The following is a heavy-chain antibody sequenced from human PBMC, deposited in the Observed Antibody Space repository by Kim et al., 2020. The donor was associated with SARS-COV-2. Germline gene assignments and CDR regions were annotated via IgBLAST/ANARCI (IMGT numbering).Heavy chain of an antibody. CDR3: ASAPLGDYRAFDI. D-gene: IGHD3-16*01. J-gene: IGHJ3*02. Sequence: SETLSLTCAVSGGSISSSNWWSWVRQPPGKGLEWIGEIYHSGSTNYNPSLKSRVTISIDKSKNQFSLKLSSVTAADPAVYYCASAPLGDYRAFDIWGQGTRVTVSS. CDR1: GGSISSSNW. V-gene: IGHV4-4*02. CDR2: IYHSGST.